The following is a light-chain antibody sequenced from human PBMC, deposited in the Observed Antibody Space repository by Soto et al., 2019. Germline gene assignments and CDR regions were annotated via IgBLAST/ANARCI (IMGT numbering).Light chain of an antibody. J-gene: IGKJ1*01. CDR1: QSVRSH. V-gene: IGKV1-39*01. CDR2: ATS. CDR3: QQNYIYPPT. Sequence: DIPMTQSPSSLSASVGDRVTITCRASQSVRSHLNWYQHKPRKAPELLIYATSTLQSGVPSRFSGSGSETEFTLTINSLQPEDFATYYCQQNYIYPPTFGQGTKVEIK.